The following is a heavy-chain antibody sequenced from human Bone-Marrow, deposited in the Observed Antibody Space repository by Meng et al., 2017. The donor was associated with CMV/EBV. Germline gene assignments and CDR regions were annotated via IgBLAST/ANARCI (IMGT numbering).Heavy chain of an antibody. CDR3: AKGAIAAVPNPMDV. J-gene: IGHJ6*02. CDR2: IKQDGSEK. D-gene: IGHD6-13*01. Sequence: GESLKISCAASGFTFSSYWMSWVRQAPGKGLEWVANIKQDGSEKYYVDSVKGRFTISRDNSKNSLYLQMNSLRTEDTALYYCAKGAIAAVPNPMDVWGQGTTVTVSS. CDR1: GFTFSSYW. V-gene: IGHV3-7*03.